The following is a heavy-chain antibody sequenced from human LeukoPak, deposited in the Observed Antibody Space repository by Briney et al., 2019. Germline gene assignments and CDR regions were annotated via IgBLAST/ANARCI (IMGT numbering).Heavy chain of an antibody. Sequence: GGSLRLSRAASGFTFDDYGMSWVRQAPGKGLEWVSGINWNGGSTGYADSVKGRFTISRDNAKNSLYLQMNSLRAEDTALYYCARGDDDTAMVRGAFDIWGQGTMVTVSS. CDR2: INWNGGST. V-gene: IGHV3-20*04. D-gene: IGHD5-18*01. CDR3: ARGDDDTAMVRGAFDI. CDR1: GFTFDDYG. J-gene: IGHJ3*02.